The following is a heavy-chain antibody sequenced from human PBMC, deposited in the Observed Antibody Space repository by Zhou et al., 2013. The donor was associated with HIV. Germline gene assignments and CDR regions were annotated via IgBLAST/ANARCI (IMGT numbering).Heavy chain of an antibody. CDR2: INSDGSIT. Sequence: EVQLVESGGGLVQPGGSLRLSCEVSGFTFSSHWMYWVRQAPGKGLVWVSRINSDGSITDYADSVKGRFIILRDNTANTMYLQMNSLRAEDTAVYYCVAGLPFYLDNWGQGTLVTSPQ. CDR1: GFTFSSHW. CDR3: VAGLPFYLDN. J-gene: IGHJ4*02. V-gene: IGHV3-74*01.